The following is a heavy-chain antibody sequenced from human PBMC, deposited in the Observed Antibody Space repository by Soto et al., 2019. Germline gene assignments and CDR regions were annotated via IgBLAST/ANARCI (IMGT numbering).Heavy chain of an antibody. Sequence: QVQLVESGGGVVQPGRSLRLSCAASGLTFSSYGMHWVRQAPGKGLEWVAVISYDGSNKYYADSVKGRFTISRDNSKNTLYLQMNSLRAEDTAVYYCAKNLARHKVGDSGDSLFDYWGQGTLVTVSS. CDR3: AKNLARHKVGDSGDSLFDY. D-gene: IGHD3-10*01. CDR2: ISYDGSNK. V-gene: IGHV3-30*18. CDR1: GLTFSSYG. J-gene: IGHJ4*02.